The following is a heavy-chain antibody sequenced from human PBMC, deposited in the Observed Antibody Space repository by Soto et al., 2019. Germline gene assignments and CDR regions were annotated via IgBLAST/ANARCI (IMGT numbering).Heavy chain of an antibody. D-gene: IGHD3-22*01. J-gene: IGHJ4*02. CDR2: ISINGGST. CDR3: VKGEFYYDSSAYYPFDS. CDR1: GFTFSRYA. Sequence: WGALRLSRSASGFTFSRYAMHWVRQAPGKGLEYVSSISINGGSTHYADSVKGRFTISRDNSRSTQYLQMSSLRADDTAVYYCVKGEFYYDSSAYYPFDSWGQGT. V-gene: IGHV3-64D*06.